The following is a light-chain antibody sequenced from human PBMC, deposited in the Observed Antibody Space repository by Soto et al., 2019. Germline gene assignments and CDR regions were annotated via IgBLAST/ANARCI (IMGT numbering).Light chain of an antibody. CDR2: AAS. CDR3: KKYNSAPRT. J-gene: IGKJ5*01. CDR1: QGIANY. Sequence: DIQMTQSPSSLSASVGDRVTITCRASQGIANYLAWYQHKPGKVPNLLIYAASTLQSGVQSRFSGGGSGTDFTLTIRSLQPEDVATYYCKKYNSAPRTFGQGTRLEIK. V-gene: IGKV1-27*01.